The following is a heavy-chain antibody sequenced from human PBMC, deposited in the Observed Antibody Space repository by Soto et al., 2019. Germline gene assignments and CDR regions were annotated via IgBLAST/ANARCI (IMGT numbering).Heavy chain of an antibody. CDR2: IYYSGST. Sequence: SETLSLTCTVSGGSISSSSYYWGWIRQPPGKGLEWIGSIYYSGSTYYNPSLKSRVTISVDTSKNQFSLKLSSVTAADTAVYNCARHSNFWSGYYPELDYWGQGTLVTVSS. CDR1: GGSISSSSYY. D-gene: IGHD3-3*01. J-gene: IGHJ4*02. V-gene: IGHV4-39*01. CDR3: ARHSNFWSGYYPELDY.